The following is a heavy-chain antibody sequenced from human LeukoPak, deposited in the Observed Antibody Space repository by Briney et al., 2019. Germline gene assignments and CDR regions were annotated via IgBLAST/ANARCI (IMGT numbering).Heavy chain of an antibody. J-gene: IGHJ4*02. CDR3: ARDSPLGREQQSDY. V-gene: IGHV1-18*01. Sequence: SVKVSCKASGGTFSSYAISWVRQAPGQGLEWMGWISAYNGNTNYAQKLQGRVTMTTDTSTSTAYMELRSLRSDDTAVYYCARDSPLGREQQSDYWGQGTLVTVSS. CDR2: ISAYNGNT. CDR1: GGTFSSYA. D-gene: IGHD1/OR15-1a*01.